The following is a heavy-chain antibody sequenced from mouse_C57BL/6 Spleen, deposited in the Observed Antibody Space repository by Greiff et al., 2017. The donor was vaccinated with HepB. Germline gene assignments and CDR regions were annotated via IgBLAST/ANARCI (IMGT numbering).Heavy chain of an antibody. J-gene: IGHJ4*01. CDR3: ARRVAPYAMDY. Sequence: EVHLVESGGGLVKPGGSLKLSCAASGFTFSDYGMHWVRQAPEKGLEWVAYISSGSSTIYYADTVKGRFTISRDNAKNTLFLQMTSLRSEDTAMYYCARRVAPYAMDYWGQGTSVTVSS. CDR2: ISSGSSTI. CDR1: GFTFSDYG. D-gene: IGHD1-1*01. V-gene: IGHV5-17*01.